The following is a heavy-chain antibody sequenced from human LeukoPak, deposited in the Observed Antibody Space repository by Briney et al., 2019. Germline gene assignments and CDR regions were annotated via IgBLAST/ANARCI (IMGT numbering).Heavy chain of an antibody. CDR3: ARGPPYGGDYEGY. CDR2: INHSGST. J-gene: IGHJ4*02. V-gene: IGHV4-30-2*01. D-gene: IGHD4-17*01. Sequence: SQTLSLTCTVSGGSISSGGYYWSWIRQPPGKGLEWIGEINHSGSTNYNPSLKSRVTISVDTSKNQFSLKLSSVTAADTAVYYCARGPPYGGDYEGYWGQGTLVTVSS. CDR1: GGSISSGGYY.